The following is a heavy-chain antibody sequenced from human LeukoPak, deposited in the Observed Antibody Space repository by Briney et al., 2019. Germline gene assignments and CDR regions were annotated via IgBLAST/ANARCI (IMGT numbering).Heavy chain of an antibody. CDR1: GYTFTSYY. CDR2: INPSGGST. D-gene: IGHD3-10*01. V-gene: IGHV1-46*01. CDR3: ASTLRRGAFGELGYYFDY. Sequence: GASVKVSCKGSGYTFTSYYMHGVRQAPGQGLEWMGIINPSGGSTSYAQKFQGRVTMTRDMSTSTVYMELSSLRSEDTAVYYCASTLRRGAFGELGYYFDYWGQGTLVTVSS. J-gene: IGHJ4*02.